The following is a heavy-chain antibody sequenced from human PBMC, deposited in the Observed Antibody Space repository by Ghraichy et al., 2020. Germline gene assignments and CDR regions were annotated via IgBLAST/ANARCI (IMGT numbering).Heavy chain of an antibody. V-gene: IGHV3-15*01. CDR2: IKSKTDGGTT. CDR1: GFTLSNAW. D-gene: IGHD3-16*01. J-gene: IGHJ4*02. CDR3: ALRPSATVHY. Sequence: GGSLRLSCAASGFTLSNAWMSWVRQAPGKGLEWVGRIKSKTDGGTTDYATPVKGRFTISRDDSKHTLSLQMDSLKTEDTGVYYCALRPSATVHYWGQGTLVTVSP.